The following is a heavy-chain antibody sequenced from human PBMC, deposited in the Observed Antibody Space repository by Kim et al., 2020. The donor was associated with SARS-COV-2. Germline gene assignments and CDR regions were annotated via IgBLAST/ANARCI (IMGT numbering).Heavy chain of an antibody. D-gene: IGHD3-3*02. CDR1: GFSFSGSP. J-gene: IGHJ3*02. CDR2: IRSKANSYST. Sequence: GWSLRLSCAASGFSFSGSPLHWVRQASGKVLEWVGRIRSKANSYSTGYAASVKGLFIISRDYSKNTSYPAMSGLITEDMALYYCTRIPATTLAFLVAFD. CDR3: TRIPATTLAFLVAFD. V-gene: IGHV3-73*01.